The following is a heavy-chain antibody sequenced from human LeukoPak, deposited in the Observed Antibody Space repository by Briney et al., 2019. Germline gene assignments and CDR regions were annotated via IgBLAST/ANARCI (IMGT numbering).Heavy chain of an antibody. V-gene: IGHV4-30-4*08. D-gene: IGHD1-26*01. CDR3: ARGSYLEWEHQQTRWFDP. Sequence: NPSQTLSLTCTVPGGSISSGDYYWSWIRQPPGKGLEWIGYIYYSGSTYYNPSLKSRVTISVDTSKNQFSLKLSSVTAADTAVYYCARGSYLEWEHQQTRWFDPWGQGTLVTVSS. CDR2: IYYSGST. CDR1: GGSISSGDYY. J-gene: IGHJ5*02.